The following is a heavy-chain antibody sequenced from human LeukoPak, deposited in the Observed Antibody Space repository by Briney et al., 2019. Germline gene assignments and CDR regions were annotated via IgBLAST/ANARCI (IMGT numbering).Heavy chain of an antibody. V-gene: IGHV3-64*01. CDR2: ISSNGGST. CDR3: ARSVTTATTGLDY. J-gene: IGHJ4*02. CDR1: GFTFSSYA. Sequence: GGSLRLSCAASGFTFSSYAMHWVRQAPGKGLEYVSAISSNGGSTYYANSVKGRFTISRDNSKNTLYLQMGSLRAEDMAVYYCARSVTTATTGLDYWGQGTLVTVSS. D-gene: IGHD4-17*01.